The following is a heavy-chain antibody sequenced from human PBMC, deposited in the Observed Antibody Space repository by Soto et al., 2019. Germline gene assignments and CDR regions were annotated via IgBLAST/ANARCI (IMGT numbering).Heavy chain of an antibody. J-gene: IGHJ4*02. CDR3: AKGDIAARPYYFDY. CDR2: ISSSGGNT. D-gene: IGHD6-6*01. V-gene: IGHV3-23*01. CDR1: GFTFSSYS. Sequence: GGSLRLSCAASGFTFSSYSMNWVRQAPGKGLEWVSAISSSGGNTYYTDSVKGRFTISRDNSKNTLYLQMNSLRAEDTAVYYCAKGDIAARPYYFDYWGQGTLVTVSS.